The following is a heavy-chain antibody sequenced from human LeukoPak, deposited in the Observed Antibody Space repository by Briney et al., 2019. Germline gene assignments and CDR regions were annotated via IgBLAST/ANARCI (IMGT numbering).Heavy chain of an antibody. V-gene: IGHV3-11*06. J-gene: IGHJ3*02. CDR2: ISSSSSFT. Sequence: GGSLRLSRAASGFTFSDYYMSWIRQAPGKGREWVSYISSSSSFTTYADSVRGRFTISRDNAKNSLYLQMNSLRAEDTAVYYCARDQFGTGDRRDAFDIWGQGTMVTVSS. D-gene: IGHD7-27*01. CDR3: ARDQFGTGDRRDAFDI. CDR1: GFTFSDYY.